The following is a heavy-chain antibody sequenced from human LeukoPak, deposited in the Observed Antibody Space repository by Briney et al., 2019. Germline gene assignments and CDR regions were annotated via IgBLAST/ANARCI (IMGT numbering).Heavy chain of an antibody. D-gene: IGHD3-16*02. CDR1: GGSFSGYY. J-gene: IGHJ4*02. CDR2: INHSGST. Sequence: PSETLSLTCAVYGGSFSGYYWSWIRQPPGKGLEWIGEINHSGSTNYNPSLKSRVTISVDTSKNQFSLKLSSVTAADTAVYYCAGGLPSYDYVWGSYRFPIYYFDYWGQGTLVTVSS. V-gene: IGHV4-34*01. CDR3: AGGLPSYDYVWGSYRFPIYYFDY.